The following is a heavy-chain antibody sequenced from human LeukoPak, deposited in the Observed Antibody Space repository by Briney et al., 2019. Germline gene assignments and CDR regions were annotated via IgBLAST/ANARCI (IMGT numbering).Heavy chain of an antibody. Sequence: SETLSLTCAVYGGSFSGYYWSWIRQPPGKGLEWIGEINHSGSTNYNPSLKSRVTISVDTSKNQFSLKLSSVTAADTAVYYCARRGRYNWKGEREGNWFDPWGQGTLVTVSS. CDR2: INHSGST. D-gene: IGHD1-20*01. CDR1: GGSFSGYY. CDR3: ARRGRYNWKGEREGNWFDP. J-gene: IGHJ5*02. V-gene: IGHV4-34*01.